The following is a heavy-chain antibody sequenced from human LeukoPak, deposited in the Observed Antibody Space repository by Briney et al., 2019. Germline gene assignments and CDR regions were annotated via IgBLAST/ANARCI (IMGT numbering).Heavy chain of an antibody. Sequence: PGGSLRLSCAASGFTFSSYAMSWVRQAPGKGLEWVSAISGSGGSTYYADSVKGRFTISRDNSKNTLYLQMNSLRAEDTAVYYCAKDSGAYYDILTGYYDSYYFDYWGQGTPVTVSS. CDR1: GFTFSSYA. D-gene: IGHD3-9*01. V-gene: IGHV3-23*01. CDR3: AKDSGAYYDILTGYYDSYYFDY. J-gene: IGHJ4*02. CDR2: ISGSGGST.